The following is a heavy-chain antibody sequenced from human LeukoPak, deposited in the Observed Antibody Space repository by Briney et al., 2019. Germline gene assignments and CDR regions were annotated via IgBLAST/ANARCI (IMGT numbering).Heavy chain of an antibody. Sequence: SGGSLRLSCAASGFTFSSYAMHWVRQAPGKGLEWVAVISYDGSNKYYADSVKGRFTISRDNSKNTLYLQMNSLRAEDTAVYYCAREGGITMIVVAALDYWGQGTLVTVSS. CDR3: AREGGITMIVVAALDY. CDR1: GFTFSSYA. CDR2: ISYDGSNK. D-gene: IGHD3-22*01. V-gene: IGHV3-30-3*01. J-gene: IGHJ4*02.